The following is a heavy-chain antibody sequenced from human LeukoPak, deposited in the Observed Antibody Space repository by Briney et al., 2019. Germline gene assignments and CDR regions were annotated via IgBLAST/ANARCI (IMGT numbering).Heavy chain of an antibody. D-gene: IGHD6-13*01. J-gene: IGHJ6*02. V-gene: IGHV1-69*04. CDR2: IIPILGIA. CDR3: ARYWAAAGSNGYYYYGMDV. Sequence: GASVKVSCKVSGGTFSSYAISWVRQAPGQGLEWMGRIIPILGIANYAQKFQGRVTITADKSTSTAYMELSSLRSEDTAVYYCARYWAAAGSNGYYYYGMDVWGQGTTVTVSS. CDR1: GGTFSSYA.